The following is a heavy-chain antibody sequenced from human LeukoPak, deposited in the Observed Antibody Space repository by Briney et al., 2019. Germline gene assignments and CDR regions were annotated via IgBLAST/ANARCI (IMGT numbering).Heavy chain of an antibody. CDR3: ASPRGSGGVAWFDY. J-gene: IGHJ4*02. CDR1: GYSISNCYY. V-gene: IGHV4-38-2*01. D-gene: IGHD3-16*01. Sequence: SETLSLTCAVSGYSISNCYYWGWIRQPPGKGLEWIGRNYHRGSTYYNPSLKSRVTISVDTSKNQLSLKLSSVTAADTAVYYCASPRGSGGVAWFDYWGQGTLVTVSS. CDR2: NYHRGST.